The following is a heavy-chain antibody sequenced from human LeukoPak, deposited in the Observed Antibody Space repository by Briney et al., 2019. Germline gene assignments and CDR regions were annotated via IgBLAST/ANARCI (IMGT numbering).Heavy chain of an antibody. V-gene: IGHV3-33*07. CDR3: ARVSGGDGYKDDVFDI. CDR2: IWYDGRKR. J-gene: IGHJ3*02. CDR1: GFTFSSYG. D-gene: IGHD2-21*02. Sequence: GGSLRLSCVASGFTFSSYGMYWLREAPGIGLEWVAVIWYDGRKRYDAGSVKGQFTISRDNSKNIVYLQMNSLRAEDTAVYYCARVSGGDGYKDDVFDIWGQGTMVTVSS.